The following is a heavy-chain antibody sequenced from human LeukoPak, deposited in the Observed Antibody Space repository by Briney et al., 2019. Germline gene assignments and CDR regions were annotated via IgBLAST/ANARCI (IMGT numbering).Heavy chain of an antibody. D-gene: IGHD6-19*01. CDR2: INAGNGNT. J-gene: IGHJ4*02. V-gene: IGHV1-3*01. Sequence: ASVKVSCKASGYTFTSYAMHWVRQAPGQRLEWMGWINAGNGNTKYSQKFQGRVTITRDTFASTAYMELSSLRSEDTAVYYCARDQYSSGWYPGDYWGQGTLVTVSS. CDR3: ARDQYSSGWYPGDY. CDR1: GYTFTSYA.